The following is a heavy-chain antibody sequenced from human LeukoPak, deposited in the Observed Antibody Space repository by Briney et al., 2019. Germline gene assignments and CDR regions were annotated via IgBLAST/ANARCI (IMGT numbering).Heavy chain of an antibody. V-gene: IGHV1-69*05. CDR3: ASAPTPALEYSSSSAQYYYYYYYMDV. J-gene: IGHJ6*03. CDR2: IIPIFGTA. CDR1: GGTFSSYA. Sequence: SVKVSCKASGGTFSSYAISWVRQAPGQGLEWMGGIIPIFGTANYAQKFQGRVTITTDESTSTAYMELSSLRSEDTAVYYCASAPTPALEYSSSSAQYYYYYYYMDVWGKGTTVTVSS. D-gene: IGHD6-6*01.